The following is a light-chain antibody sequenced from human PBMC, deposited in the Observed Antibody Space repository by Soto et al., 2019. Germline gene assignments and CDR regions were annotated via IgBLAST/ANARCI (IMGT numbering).Light chain of an antibody. CDR2: DVT. V-gene: IGLV2-11*01. J-gene: IGLJ2*01. CDR3: CSYAGSSTFRVL. Sequence: QSALTQPRSVSGSPGQSVTISCTGTSSDVVGYNYVSWYQQHPGKAPKLMIYDVTKRPSGVPDRFSGSKSGNTASLTISGLQAADEAAYYCCSYAGSSTFRVLFGGGTKLTVL. CDR1: SSDVVGYNY.